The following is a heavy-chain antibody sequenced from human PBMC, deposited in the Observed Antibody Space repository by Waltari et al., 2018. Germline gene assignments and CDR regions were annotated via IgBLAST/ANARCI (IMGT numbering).Heavy chain of an antibody. V-gene: IGHV4-59*01. CDR3: ARIQRGTYFPFDL. CDR1: GGPINHYF. Sequence: QVHLQESGQGLVKPSETLSPTCTVSGGPINHYFWSWIRQSPGKGLEWIGYISYGGTTNYNPSLKSRVTISVDTSKKQFYLKLNSVTAADTAVYYCARIQRGTYFPFDLWGQGTLVSVSS. CDR2: ISYGGTT. J-gene: IGHJ5*02. D-gene: IGHD1-26*01.